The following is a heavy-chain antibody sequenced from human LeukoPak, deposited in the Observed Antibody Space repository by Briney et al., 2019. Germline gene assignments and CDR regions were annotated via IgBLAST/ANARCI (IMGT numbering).Heavy chain of an antibody. CDR3: ARNGDYYYYMDV. CDR2: INHSGST. J-gene: IGHJ6*03. CDR1: GGSFSGYY. Sequence: SETLSLTCAVCGGSFSGYYWSWIRQPPGKGLEWIGEINHSGSTNYNPSLKSRVTISVDTSKNQFSLKLSSVTAADTAVYYCARNGDYYYYMDVWGKGTTVTVSS. V-gene: IGHV4-34*01.